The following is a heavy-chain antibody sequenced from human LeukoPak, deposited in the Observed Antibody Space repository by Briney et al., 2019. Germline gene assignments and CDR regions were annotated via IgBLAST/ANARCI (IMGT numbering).Heavy chain of an antibody. CDR1: GFTFSTDV. CDR3: AKVSGRIQIWPQPFGDGMDV. Sequence: PGGSLRLSCAASGFTFSTDVMSWVRQAPGKGLECVSAISGSGGNTYYADSVKGRFTISRDNSKNMLYLQMNSLRAEDTDVYYCAKVSGRIQIWPQPFGDGMDVWGQGTTVTVSS. CDR2: ISGSGGNT. D-gene: IGHD3-10*01. V-gene: IGHV3-23*01. J-gene: IGHJ6*02.